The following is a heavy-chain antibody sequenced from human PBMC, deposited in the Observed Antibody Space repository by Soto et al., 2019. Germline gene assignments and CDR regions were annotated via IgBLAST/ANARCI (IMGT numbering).Heavy chain of an antibody. CDR3: AKDRGGDCPDNSCYFEADY. D-gene: IGHD2-2*01. Sequence: GGSLRLSCVGSGFTFSSYGMHWVRQAPGKGLECVAVISDTGSSHYYAASVEGRFTISRENSKNTLSLHMDRLRVEDTAVYYCAKDRGGDCPDNSCYFEADYWGQGTPVTISS. V-gene: IGHV3-30*18. CDR1: GFTFSSYG. J-gene: IGHJ4*02. CDR2: ISDTGSSH.